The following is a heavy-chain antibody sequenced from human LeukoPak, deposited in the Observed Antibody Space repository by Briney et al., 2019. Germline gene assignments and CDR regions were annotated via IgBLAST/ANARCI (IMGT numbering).Heavy chain of an antibody. D-gene: IGHD3-22*01. V-gene: IGHV1-46*01. CDR1: GYTFTSYY. CDR2: INPSGGST. Sequence: ASVKVSCKASGYTFTSYYTHWVRQAPGQGLEWMGIINPSGGSTSYAQKFQGRVTMTRDTSTSTVYMELSSLRSEDTAVYYCARDYYDSSGYYRHTSKYYFDYWGQGTLVTVSS. J-gene: IGHJ4*02. CDR3: ARDYYDSSGYYRHTSKYYFDY.